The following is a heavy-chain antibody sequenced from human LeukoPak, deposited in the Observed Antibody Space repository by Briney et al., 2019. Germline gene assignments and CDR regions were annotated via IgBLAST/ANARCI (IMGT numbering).Heavy chain of an antibody. CDR1: GYSFTIYW. V-gene: IGHV5-51*01. J-gene: IGHJ6*02. CDR3: ARCEEDMVRGVISYYYYYGMDV. D-gene: IGHD3-10*01. CDR2: IYPADSDT. Sequence: GESLKISCKGSGYSFTIYWIGWVRQMPGKGLEWMGIIYPADSDTRYSPSFQGQVTISADKSISTTYLQWSSLKASDTAMYYCARCEEDMVRGVISYYYYYGMDVWGQGTTVTVSS.